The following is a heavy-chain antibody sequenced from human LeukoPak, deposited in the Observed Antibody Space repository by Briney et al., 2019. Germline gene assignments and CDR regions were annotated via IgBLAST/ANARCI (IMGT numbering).Heavy chain of an antibody. CDR3: ARLDGGNSGYYYYYYMDV. V-gene: IGHV3-48*01. CDR2: ISSSTI. J-gene: IGHJ6*03. D-gene: IGHD4-23*01. Sequence: PGGSLRLSCAASGFTFSSYSMNWVRQAPGKWLEWVSYISSSTIYYADSVKGRFTISRDNAKNSLYLQMNSLRAEDTAVYYCARLDGGNSGYYYYYYMDVWGKGTTVTVSS. CDR1: GFTFSSYS.